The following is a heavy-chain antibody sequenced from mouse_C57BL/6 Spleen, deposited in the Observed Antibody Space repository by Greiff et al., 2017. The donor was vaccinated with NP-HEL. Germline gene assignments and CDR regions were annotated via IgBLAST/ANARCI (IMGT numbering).Heavy chain of an antibody. J-gene: IGHJ1*03. Sequence: QVQLKDSGAELVRPGSSVKLSCKASGYTFTSYWMHWVKQRPIQGLEWIGNIDPSDSETHYNQKFKDKATLTVDKSSSTAYMQLSSLTSEDSAVYYCARGSSHWYFDVWGTGTTVTVSS. CDR1: GYTFTSYW. V-gene: IGHV1-52*01. CDR3: ARGSSHWYFDV. CDR2: IDPSDSET. D-gene: IGHD1-1*01.